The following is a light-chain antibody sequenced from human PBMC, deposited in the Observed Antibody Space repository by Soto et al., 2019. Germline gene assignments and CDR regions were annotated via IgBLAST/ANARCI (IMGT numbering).Light chain of an antibody. Sequence: QSVLTQPPSASGSPGQSVTLSCTGTSNDIGGYNYVSWYQQHPGKAPKLMIYEVSKRPSGVPDRFSGSQSGNTASLTVSGLQAEDEADYYCSSYAGTDNLLFGGGTKLTVL. V-gene: IGLV2-8*01. CDR1: SNDIGGYNY. CDR2: EVS. J-gene: IGLJ3*02. CDR3: SSYAGTDNLL.